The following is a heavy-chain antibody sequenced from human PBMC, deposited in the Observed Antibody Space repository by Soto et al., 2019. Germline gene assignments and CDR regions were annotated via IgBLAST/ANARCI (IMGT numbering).Heavy chain of an antibody. CDR3: AKVGFPYSYGYLFSY. CDR2: ISASGGST. Sequence: PGGSLRLSCAASGFTFSTYAMTWVRQAPGKGLEWVSAISASGGSTYYADSVKGRFTISRDNSKNTLYLQMNSLRVEDTAVYYCAKVGFPYSYGYLFSYSGQRTLVIVSS. CDR1: GFTFSTYA. D-gene: IGHD5-18*01. V-gene: IGHV3-23*01. J-gene: IGHJ1*01.